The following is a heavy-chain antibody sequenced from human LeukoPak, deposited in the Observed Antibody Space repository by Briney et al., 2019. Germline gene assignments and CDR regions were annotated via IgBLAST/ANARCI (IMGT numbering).Heavy chain of an antibody. CDR1: GFTFSSYS. CDR2: ISSSSSYI. CDR3: ARQRYSYGYEVFDY. V-gene: IGHV3-21*01. Sequence: KTGGSLRLSCAASGFTFSSYSMNWVRQAPGKGLEWVSSISSSSSYIYYADSVKGRFTISRDNAKNSLYLQMNSLRAEDTAVYYCARQRYSYGYEVFDYWGQGTLVTVSS. D-gene: IGHD5-18*01. J-gene: IGHJ4*02.